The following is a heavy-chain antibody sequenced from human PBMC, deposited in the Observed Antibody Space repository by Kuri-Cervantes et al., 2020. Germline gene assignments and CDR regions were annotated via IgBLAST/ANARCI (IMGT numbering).Heavy chain of an antibody. CDR3: ARGGYCSGGSCYSGRIDY. Sequence: SETLSLTCAVYGGSFSGYYWSWIRQPPGKGLEWIGEINHSGSTNFNPSLKSRVTISVDTSKNQFSLKPSSVTAADTAVYYCARGGYCSGGSCYSGRIDYWGQGTLVTVSS. CDR2: INHSGST. D-gene: IGHD2-15*01. V-gene: IGHV4-34*01. CDR1: GGSFSGYY. J-gene: IGHJ4*02.